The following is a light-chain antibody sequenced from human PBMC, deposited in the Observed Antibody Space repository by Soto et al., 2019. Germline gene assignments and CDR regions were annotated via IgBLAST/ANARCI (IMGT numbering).Light chain of an antibody. CDR2: KAS. V-gene: IGKV1-5*03. J-gene: IGKJ2*01. CDR3: QQYNSYSYT. CDR1: QSINDW. Sequence: DIQMTQSPSTLSASVGDRVTITCRASQSINDWLAWYQQKPGKAPKLLIYKASNLDSGVPSRFSGSGSGTEFTLTISSLQTDDFATYYCQQYNSYSYTFGQGTKLEIK.